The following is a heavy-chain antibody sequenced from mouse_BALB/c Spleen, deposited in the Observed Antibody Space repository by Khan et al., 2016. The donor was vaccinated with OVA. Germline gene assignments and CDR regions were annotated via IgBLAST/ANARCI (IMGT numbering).Heavy chain of an antibody. CDR2: ISSGSYTL. CDR1: GFTFSSFG. J-gene: IGHJ3*01. V-gene: IGHV5-17*02. CDR3: ANSLYWSWFAS. D-gene: IGHD1-1*01. Sequence: EVELVESGGGLVQPGGSRKLSCAASGFTFSSFGMHWIRQAPEKGLEWVAYISSGSYTLYYADTVKGRFNISRDNPKTTLLLQMASLRSEDAAMYDCANSLYWSWFASWGQGTLVTVSA.